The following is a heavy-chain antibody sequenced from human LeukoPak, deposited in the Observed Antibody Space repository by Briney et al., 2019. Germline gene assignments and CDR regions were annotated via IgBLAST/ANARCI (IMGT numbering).Heavy chain of an antibody. CDR1: GYTFTSYG. CDR2: ISAYNGNT. Sequence: ASVKVSCKASGYTFTSYGISWVRQALGQGLEWMGWISAYNGNTNYAQKLQGRVTMTTDTSTSTAYMELRSLRSDDTAVYYCARDRSGYGAFDIWGQGTMVTVSS. V-gene: IGHV1-18*01. J-gene: IGHJ3*02. D-gene: IGHD3-9*01. CDR3: ARDRSGYGAFDI.